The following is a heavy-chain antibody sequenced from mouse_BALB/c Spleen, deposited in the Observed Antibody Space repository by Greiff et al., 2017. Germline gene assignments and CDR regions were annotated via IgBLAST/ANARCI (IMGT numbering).Heavy chain of an antibody. CDR1: GFTIKDTY. V-gene: IGHV14-3*02. CDR2: IDPANGNT. J-gene: IGHJ2*01. Sequence: VQLQQSGAELVKPGASVKLSCTASGFTIKDTYMHWVKQRPEQGLEWIGRIDPANGNTKYDPKFQGKATITADTSSTTAYLQLSSLTSEDAAVYYCAREGYSSDGGYFDYWGEGTTLTVSS. D-gene: IGHD2-12*01. CDR3: AREGYSSDGGYFDY.